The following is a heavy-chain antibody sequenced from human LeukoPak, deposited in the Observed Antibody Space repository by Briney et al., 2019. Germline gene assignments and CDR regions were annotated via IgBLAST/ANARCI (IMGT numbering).Heavy chain of an antibody. CDR3: ARNEGSYYNFWSGFYI. V-gene: IGHV4-61*02. CDR1: GGSISSGSYY. Sequence: SQTLSLTCTVSGGSISSGSYYWSWIRQPAGKGLEWIGRIYTSGSTNYNPSLKSRVTISVDTSKNQFSLKLSSVTAADTAVYYCARNEGSYYNFWSGFYIWGQGTLVTVSS. D-gene: IGHD3-3*01. CDR2: IYTSGST. J-gene: IGHJ4*02.